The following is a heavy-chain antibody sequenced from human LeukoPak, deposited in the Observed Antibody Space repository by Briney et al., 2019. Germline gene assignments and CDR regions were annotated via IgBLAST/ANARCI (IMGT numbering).Heavy chain of an antibody. V-gene: IGHV3-23*01. CDR2: ISGSGDTT. D-gene: IGHD2-2*01. J-gene: IGHJ4*02. CDR3: AKGGVVVSNGGY. CDR1: GFTFSSYG. Sequence: GGSLRLSCVASGFTFSSYGMTWVRQAPGKGLEWVSIISGSGDTTYYADSVKGRFTISRDNSKNTLYLQMNSLRAEDTAVYYCAKGGVVVSNGGYWGQGTLVTVSS.